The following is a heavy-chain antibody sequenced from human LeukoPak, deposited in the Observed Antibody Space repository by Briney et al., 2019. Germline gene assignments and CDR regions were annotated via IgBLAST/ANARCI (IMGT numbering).Heavy chain of an antibody. CDR2: TYTSGST. D-gene: IGHD3-3*01. V-gene: IGHV4-4*07. CDR1: GGSISSYY. CDR3: ARDSGQIFGVVRGNWFDP. Sequence: PSETLSLTCTVSGGSISSYYWSWIRQPAGKGLEWIGRTYTSGSTNYNPSLKSRVTMSVDTSKNQFSLKLSSVTAADTAVYYCARDSGQIFGVVRGNWFDPWGQGTLVTVSS. J-gene: IGHJ5*02.